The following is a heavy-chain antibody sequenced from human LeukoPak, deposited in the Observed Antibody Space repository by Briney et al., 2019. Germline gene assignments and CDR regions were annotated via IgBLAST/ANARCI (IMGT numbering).Heavy chain of an antibody. CDR1: GYTFTGYY. J-gene: IGHJ6*03. CDR2: INPNSGGT. Sequence: ASVKVSCKASGYTFTGYYMHWVRQAPGQGLEWMGWINPNSGGTNYAQKFQGRVTMTRDTSISTAYMELSRLRSDDTAVYYCARDSSSRGRYYYYYMDVWGKGTTVTVSS. CDR3: ARDSSSRGRYYYYYMDV. V-gene: IGHV1-2*02. D-gene: IGHD6-6*01.